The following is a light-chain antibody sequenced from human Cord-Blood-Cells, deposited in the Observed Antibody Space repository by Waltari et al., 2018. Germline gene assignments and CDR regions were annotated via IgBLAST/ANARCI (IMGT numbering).Light chain of an antibody. Sequence: QSALTQPASVSGSPGQSITISCTGTSIDVGSYNLVPWYQQQPGKAPKLMIYEGSKRPSGVSNRFSGSKSGNTASLTISGLQAEDEADYYCCSYAGSSTYWVFGGGTKLTVL. V-gene: IGLV2-23*01. J-gene: IGLJ3*02. CDR1: SIDVGSYNL. CDR2: EGS. CDR3: CSYAGSSTYWV.